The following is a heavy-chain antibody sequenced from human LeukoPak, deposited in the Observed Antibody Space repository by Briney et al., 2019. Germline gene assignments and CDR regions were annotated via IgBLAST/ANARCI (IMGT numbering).Heavy chain of an antibody. V-gene: IGHV1-69*04. J-gene: IGHJ4*02. Sequence: GASVKVSCKASGGTFSSYAISWVRQAPGQGLEWMGRIIPILGIANYAQKFQARVTITADKSTSTAYMELSSLRSEDTAVYYCARVGSSSSIDYWGQGTLVTVSS. D-gene: IGHD6-6*01. CDR2: IIPILGIA. CDR1: GGTFSSYA. CDR3: ARVGSSSSIDY.